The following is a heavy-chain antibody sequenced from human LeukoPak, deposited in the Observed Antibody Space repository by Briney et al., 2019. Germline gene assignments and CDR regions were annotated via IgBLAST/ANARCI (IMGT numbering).Heavy chain of an antibody. V-gene: IGHV5-10-1*01. D-gene: IGHD4-17*01. CDR2: IDPSVSYT. J-gene: IGHJ5*02. CDR3: ARHVIPTVTYNWFDP. Sequence: RGESLKISCKGSGYSFTSYWISWVRQMPGKGPEWMGRIDPSVSYTNYSPSFQGHVTISADKSISTAYLQWSSLKASDTAMYYCARHVIPTVTYNWFDPWGQGTLVTVSS. CDR1: GYSFTSYW.